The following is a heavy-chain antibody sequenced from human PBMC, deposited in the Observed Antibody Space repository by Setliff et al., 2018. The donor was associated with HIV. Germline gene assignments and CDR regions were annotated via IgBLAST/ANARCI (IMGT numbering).Heavy chain of an antibody. Sequence: SEALSLTCAVSGVSISSQYWSWIRQPPGKGLEWIGFIYYNVNNNYNPSLKSRVSISVDTSKNQFSLRLSSVTAADTAVYYCTRGGSMTTLTTWGQGTLVTVSS. V-gene: IGHV4-59*11. CDR1: GVSISSQY. J-gene: IGHJ4*02. CDR2: IYYNVNN. CDR3: TRGGSMTTLTT. D-gene: IGHD4-4*01.